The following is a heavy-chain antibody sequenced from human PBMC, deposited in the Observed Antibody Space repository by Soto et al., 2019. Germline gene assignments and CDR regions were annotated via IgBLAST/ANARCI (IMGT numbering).Heavy chain of an antibody. V-gene: IGHV3-30*03. CDR2: VSHDGRNT. D-gene: IGHD3-3*01. CDR3: ARDKRDLRFLEWSYYYDY. J-gene: IGHJ4*02. Sequence: GGSLRLSCAASGFTFSDYAMHWVRQAPGKGLEWVAVVSHDGRNTHYADSVKGRFTISRDSSKNTVSLEMTSLRAEDTAVYYCARDKRDLRFLEWSYYYDYWGQGSLVTVSS. CDR1: GFTFSDYA.